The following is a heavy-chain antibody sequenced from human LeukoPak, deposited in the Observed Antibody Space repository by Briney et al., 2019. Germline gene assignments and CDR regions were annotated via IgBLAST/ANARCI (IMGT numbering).Heavy chain of an antibody. J-gene: IGHJ4*02. CDR1: GYTFSSYW. V-gene: IGHV5-51*01. CDR2: IYPGDSDT. CDR3: ARQNDFRLDY. D-gene: IGHD3-3*01. Sequence: GESLKISCKGSGYTFSSYWIGWVRPMPGKGLEWMGIIYPGDSDTRYSPSLQGQVTNSVDTSNDTAYLQWSSLKASDTAIYYCARQNDFRLDYWGQGTLVTVSS.